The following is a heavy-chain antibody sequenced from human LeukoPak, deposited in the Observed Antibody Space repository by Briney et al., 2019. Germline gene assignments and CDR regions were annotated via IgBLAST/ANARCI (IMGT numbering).Heavy chain of an antibody. CDR3: ARPSAPGDMNYYYGMDV. J-gene: IGHJ6*02. V-gene: IGHV1-3*01. CDR1: GYTFTSYA. Sequence: AASVKVSCKASGYTFTSYAMHWVRQAPGQRLEWMGWINAGNGNTKYSQKFQGRVTITRDTSASTAYMELSSLRSEDTAVYYCARPSAPGDMNYYYGMDVWGQGTTVTVSS. D-gene: IGHD2-21*02. CDR2: INAGNGNT.